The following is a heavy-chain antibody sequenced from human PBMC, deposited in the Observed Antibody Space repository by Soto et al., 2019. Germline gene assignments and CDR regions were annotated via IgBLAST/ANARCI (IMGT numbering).Heavy chain of an antibody. CDR1: GFRFSDYS. V-gene: IGHV3-48*01. Sequence: GGSLRLSCAASGFRFSDYSMNWVRQAPGRGLEWVSYISSSSFTIHYADSVEGRFAISRDNAKNTLYLQMNSLRAEDTAVYYCAKKGSSSIYYYYMDVWGKGTTVTVSS. D-gene: IGHD6-6*01. J-gene: IGHJ6*03. CDR2: ISSSSFTI. CDR3: AKKGSSSIYYYYMDV.